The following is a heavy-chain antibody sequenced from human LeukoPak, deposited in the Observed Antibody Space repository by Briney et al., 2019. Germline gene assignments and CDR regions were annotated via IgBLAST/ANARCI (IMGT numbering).Heavy chain of an antibody. CDR1: GDSLSSYY. J-gene: IGHJ2*01. V-gene: IGHV4-59*01. CDR2: VYYTGNT. CDR3: ARKGGYYDSSGYYYDYDAFDI. Sequence: PSETLSLTCTVSGDSLSSYYWSWIRQPPGKGLEWIEYVYYTGNTNFNPSLKSRVTISVDTSKNQFSLKLNSVTNADTAVYYCARKGGYYDSSGYYYDYDAFDIWGRGTLVTVSS. D-gene: IGHD3-22*01.